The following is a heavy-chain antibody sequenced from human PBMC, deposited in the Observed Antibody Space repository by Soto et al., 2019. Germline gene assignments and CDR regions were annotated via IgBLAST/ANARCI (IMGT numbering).Heavy chain of an antibody. CDR1: GGSVSSGSYY. CDR2: ISYSGST. D-gene: IGHD6-19*01. CDR3: ARWWGSSGHNWFDP. J-gene: IGHJ5*02. V-gene: IGHV4-61*01. Sequence: QVQLQESGPGLVKPSETLSLTCTVSGGSVSSGSYYWSWIRQPPGKGLEWIGFISYSGSTNYNPSLKSRVTISVDTSKNQFSLKLSSVTAADTAVYYCARWWGSSGHNWFDPWGQGTLVTVSS.